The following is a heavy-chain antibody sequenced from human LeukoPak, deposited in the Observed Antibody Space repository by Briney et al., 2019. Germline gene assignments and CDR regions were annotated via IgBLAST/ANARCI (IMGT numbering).Heavy chain of an antibody. CDR1: GGSINSYY. D-gene: IGHD6-13*01. Sequence: SETLSLTCTVSGGSINSYYWSWIRQPPGKGLVWIGYIYYSGSINYNPSLKSRVTISVDTSKNEFSLKLSSVTAADTAVYYCASRHSKQQPYYYYMDIWGKGTTVTVSS. CDR2: IYYSGSI. V-gene: IGHV4-59*08. J-gene: IGHJ6*03. CDR3: ASRHSKQQPYYYYMDI.